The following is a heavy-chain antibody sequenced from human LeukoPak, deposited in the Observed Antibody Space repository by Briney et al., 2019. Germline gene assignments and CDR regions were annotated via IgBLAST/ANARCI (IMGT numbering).Heavy chain of an antibody. J-gene: IGHJ4*02. CDR2: IYYSGST. D-gene: IGHD4-11*01. CDR3: ARHIIYSKKPSFDH. Sequence: SETLSLTCTVSGGSIGTNCWNWIRPPPGKGLEWLGYIYYSGSTSYNPSLKSRVTMSVDTSKNLFSLKLTSVTAADTAVYYCARHIIYSKKPSFDHWGQGTLVTVSS. CDR1: GGSIGTNC. V-gene: IGHV4-59*01.